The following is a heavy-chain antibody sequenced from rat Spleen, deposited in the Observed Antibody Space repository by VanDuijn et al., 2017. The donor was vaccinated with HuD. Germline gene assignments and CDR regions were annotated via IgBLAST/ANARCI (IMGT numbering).Heavy chain of an antibody. Sequence: EVQLVESDGGLVQPGRSLKLSCAASGFTFSNYGMAWVRQAPTKGLEWVATISYDGSSTYYRDSVKGRFTSSRDNAKTTLYLQVDSLRSEDTAIYYCARPTTGIPFNYWGQGVMVTVSS. J-gene: IGHJ2*01. CDR2: ISYDGSST. D-gene: IGHD1-9*01. CDR1: GFTFSNYG. V-gene: IGHV5-29*01. CDR3: ARPTTGIPFNY.